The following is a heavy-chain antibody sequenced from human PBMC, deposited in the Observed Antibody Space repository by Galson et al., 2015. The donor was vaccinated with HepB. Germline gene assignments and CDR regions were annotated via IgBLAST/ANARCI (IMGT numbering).Heavy chain of an antibody. V-gene: IGHV1-3*01. CDR3: ARSGRFGIAAADHGLY. D-gene: IGHD6-13*01. CDR1: GYTFTMYA. Sequence: SVKVSCKASGYTFTMYAMHWVRQAPGQRPEWMGWINVGNGNTKYSQKFKGRVTITRDTSASTAYMELGSLKSEDTAVYYCARSGRFGIAAADHGLYWGQGTLVTVSS. J-gene: IGHJ4*02. CDR2: INVGNGNT.